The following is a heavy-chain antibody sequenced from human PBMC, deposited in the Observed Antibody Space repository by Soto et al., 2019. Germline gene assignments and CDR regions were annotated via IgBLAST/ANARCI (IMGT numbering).Heavy chain of an antibody. CDR3: ASRPLRAVGATESWFDP. V-gene: IGHV1-69*13. J-gene: IGHJ5*02. Sequence: ASVKVSCKASGGTFSSYAISWVRQAPGQGLEWMGGIIPIFGTANYAQKFQGRVTITADESTSTAYMELSSLRSEDTAVYYCASRPLRAVGATESWFDPWGQGTLVTVSS. CDR2: IIPIFGTA. CDR1: GGTFSSYA. D-gene: IGHD1-26*01.